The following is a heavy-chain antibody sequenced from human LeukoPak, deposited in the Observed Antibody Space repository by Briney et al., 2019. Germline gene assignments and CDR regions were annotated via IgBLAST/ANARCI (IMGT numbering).Heavy chain of an antibody. CDR2: IRSKTYGGTT. J-gene: IGHJ4*02. Sequence: TGGPLRLSCTASGFTFGDYAMSWVRQAPGKGLEWVGFIRSKTYGGTTEYAASVKGRFTISRDDSKSIAYLQMNSLKTEDTAVYYCTRGDYVDYWGQGTLVTVSS. CDR1: GFTFGDYA. V-gene: IGHV3-49*04. CDR3: TRGDYVDY.